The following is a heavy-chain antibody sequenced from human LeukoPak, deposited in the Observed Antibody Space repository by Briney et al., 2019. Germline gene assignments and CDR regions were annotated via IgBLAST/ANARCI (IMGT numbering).Heavy chain of an antibody. D-gene: IGHD6-13*01. CDR2: ISYDGSNK. V-gene: IGHV3-30*18. CDR1: GFTFSSYG. J-gene: IGHJ4*02. Sequence: GGSLRLSCAASGFTFSSYGMHWVRQAPGKGLEWVAVISYDGSNKYYADSVKGRFTISRDNSKNTLYLQMNSLRAEDTAVYYCAEARYSSSWYWENYFDYWGQGTLVTVSS. CDR3: AEARYSSSWYWENYFDY.